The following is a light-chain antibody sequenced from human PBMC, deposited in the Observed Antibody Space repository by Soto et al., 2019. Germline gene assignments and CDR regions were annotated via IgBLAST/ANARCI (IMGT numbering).Light chain of an antibody. J-gene: IGLJ1*01. Sequence: QSALTQPASVSGSPGQSITISCTGTSSDVGGYNYVSWYQQHPDKAPKLMIYEVTNRPSGVSFRFSGSKSGNTASLTISGLQPEDEADYYCSLYTSTSTLYVFGTGTKVTVL. V-gene: IGLV2-14*01. CDR2: EVT. CDR1: SSDVGGYNY. CDR3: SLYTSTSTLYV.